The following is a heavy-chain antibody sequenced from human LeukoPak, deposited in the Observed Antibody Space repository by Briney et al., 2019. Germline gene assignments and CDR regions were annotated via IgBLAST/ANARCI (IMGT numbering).Heavy chain of an antibody. CDR2: ISSSGSTI. CDR3: ARVREKTTVTRGWFDP. Sequence: GGSLRLSCAASGFTFSSYSMNWVRQAPGKGLEWVSYISSSGSTIYYADSVKGRFTISRDNAKNSLYLQMNSLRAEDTAVYYCARVREKTTVTRGWFDPWGQGTLVTVSS. V-gene: IGHV3-48*04. D-gene: IGHD4-17*01. J-gene: IGHJ5*02. CDR1: GFTFSSYS.